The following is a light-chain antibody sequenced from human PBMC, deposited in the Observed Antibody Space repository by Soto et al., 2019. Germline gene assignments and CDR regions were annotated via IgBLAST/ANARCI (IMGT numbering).Light chain of an antibody. J-gene: IGLJ3*02. CDR3: QSYDSSNHPWV. V-gene: IGLV6-57*04. CDR2: EDN. Sequence: NFMLTQPHSVSESPGKTVTISCTRSSGSIASNYVQWYQQRPGSAPTTVIYEDNQRPSGVPDRFSGSIDSSSNSASLTISGLKTGDEADYYCQSYDSSNHPWVFGGGTKLTVL. CDR1: SGSIASNY.